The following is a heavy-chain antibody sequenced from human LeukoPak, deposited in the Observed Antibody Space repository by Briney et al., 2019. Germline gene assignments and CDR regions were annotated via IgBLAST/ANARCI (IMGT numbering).Heavy chain of an antibody. J-gene: IGHJ3*02. V-gene: IGHV4-59*01. CDR2: IYYSGST. CDR1: GGSISSYY. CDR3: ARDGDYDDAFDI. D-gene: IGHD3-22*01. Sequence: SETLSLTCTVSGGSISSYYWSWIRQPPGKGLEWIGYIYYSGSTNYNPSLKSRVTISVDTSKNQFSLKLSSVTAADTPVYYCARDGDYDDAFDIWGQGTMVTVSS.